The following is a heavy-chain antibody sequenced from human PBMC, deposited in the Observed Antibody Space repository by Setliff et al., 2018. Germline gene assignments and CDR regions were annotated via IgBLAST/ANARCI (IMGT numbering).Heavy chain of an antibody. CDR2: IYYSGST. D-gene: IGHD2-2*01. Sequence: SETLSLTCAVYGGSFSGYYWGWIRQPPGKGLEWIGSIYYSGSTYYNPSLKSRVTISVDTSKNQFSLKLSSVTAADTAVYYCARDRGYCSSTACYPYIPGLDVWGQGTMVTVSS. CDR3: ARDRGYCSSTACYPYIPGLDV. J-gene: IGHJ3*01. V-gene: IGHV4-34*01. CDR1: GGSFSGYY.